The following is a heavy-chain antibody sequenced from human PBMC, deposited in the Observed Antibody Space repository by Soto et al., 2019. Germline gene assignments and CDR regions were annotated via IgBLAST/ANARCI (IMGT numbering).Heavy chain of an antibody. CDR2: ISSSSSTI. D-gene: IGHD3-22*01. CDR1: GFTFSSYS. V-gene: IGHV3-48*02. CDR3: ARDRYYYDSTGYFYLGY. J-gene: IGHJ4*02. Sequence: PGGSLRLSCAASGFTFSSYSMNWVRQAPGKGLEWVSYISSSSSTIYYADSVTGRFTISRDNAKNSLYLQMNSLRDEDTAVYYCARDRYYYDSTGYFYLGYWGQGTLVTVSS.